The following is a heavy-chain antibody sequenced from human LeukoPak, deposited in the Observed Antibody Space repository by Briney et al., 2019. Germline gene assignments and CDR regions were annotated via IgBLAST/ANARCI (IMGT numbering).Heavy chain of an antibody. V-gene: IGHV1-8*01. Sequence: ASVKVSCKASGYTFTSYDINWVRQATGQGLEWMGWMNPNSGNTGYAQKFQGRVTMTSNTSISTAYMELSSLRSEDTAVYFCARGSFNAYYYYYMDVWGKGTTVTISS. J-gene: IGHJ6*03. CDR1: GYTFTSYD. CDR2: MNPNSGNT. CDR3: ARGSFNAYYYYYMDV.